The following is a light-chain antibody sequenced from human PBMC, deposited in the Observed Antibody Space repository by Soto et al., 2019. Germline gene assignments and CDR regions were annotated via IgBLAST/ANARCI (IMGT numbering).Light chain of an antibody. CDR2: EVS. J-gene: IGLJ2*01. CDR3: SSYAASNTLGV. V-gene: IGLV2-8*01. CDR1: SSDVGGYNY. Sequence: QSALTQPPSASGSPGQSVTISCIGTSSDVGGYNYVSWYQQHPGKATKLMIYEVSKRPSGVPDRFSGSKSGNTASLTVSGLQAEDEADYYCSSYAASNTLGVFGGGTKVTVL.